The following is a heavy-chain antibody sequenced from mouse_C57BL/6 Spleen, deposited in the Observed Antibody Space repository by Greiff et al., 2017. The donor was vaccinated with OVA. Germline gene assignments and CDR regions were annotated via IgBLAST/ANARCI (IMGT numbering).Heavy chain of an antibody. CDR3: ARSTGTGWYFDV. V-gene: IGHV1-53*01. CDR1: GYTFTSYW. CDR2: INPSNGGT. J-gene: IGHJ1*03. Sequence: QVQLQQSGTELVKPGASVKLSCKASGYTFTSYWMHWVKQRPGQGLEWIGNINPSNGGTNYNEKFKSKATLTVDKSSSTAYMQLSSLTSEDSAVYYCARSTGTGWYFDVWGTGTTVTVSS. D-gene: IGHD4-1*02.